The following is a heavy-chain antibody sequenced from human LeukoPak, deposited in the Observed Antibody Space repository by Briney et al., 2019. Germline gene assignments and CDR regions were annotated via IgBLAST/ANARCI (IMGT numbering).Heavy chain of an antibody. D-gene: IGHD4-23*01. J-gene: IGHJ6*03. Sequence: PSETLSLTCAVYGGSFSGYYWSWLRQPPGKGLEWIGEINHSGSTNYNPFLKSRVTISVDTSKNQFSLKLSSVTAADTAVYYCARGQGDYGGNSYYYYYMDVWGKGTTVTVSS. CDR2: INHSGST. V-gene: IGHV4-34*01. CDR1: GGSFSGYY. CDR3: ARGQGDYGGNSYYYYYMDV.